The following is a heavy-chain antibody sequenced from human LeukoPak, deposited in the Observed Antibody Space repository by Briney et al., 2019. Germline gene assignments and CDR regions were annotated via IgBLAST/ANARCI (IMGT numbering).Heavy chain of an antibody. D-gene: IGHD1-1*01. CDR3: ARDTGRSRPYYFDY. V-gene: IGHV3-21*01. CDR1: GSTFSSYS. Sequence: GGSLRLSCAASGSTFSSYSMNWVRQAPGKGLEWVSSISSSSSYIYYADSVKGRFTISRDNAKNSLYLQMNSLRAEDTAVYYCARDTGRSRPYYFDYWGQGTLVTVSS. CDR2: ISSSSSYI. J-gene: IGHJ4*02.